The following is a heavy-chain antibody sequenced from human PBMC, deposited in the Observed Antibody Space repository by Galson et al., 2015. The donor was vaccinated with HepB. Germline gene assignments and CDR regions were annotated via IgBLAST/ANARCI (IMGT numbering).Heavy chain of an antibody. CDR2: INPNSGGT. CDR1: GYTFTGYY. Sequence: SVKVSCKASGYTFTGYYMHWVRQAPGQGLEWMGWINPNSGGTNYAQKFQGRVTMTRDTSISTAYMELSSVTAADTAVYYCARGTYSSSSGGGGYFDYWGQGTLVTVSS. D-gene: IGHD6-6*01. J-gene: IGHJ4*02. CDR3: ARGTYSSSSGGGGYFDY. V-gene: IGHV1-2*02.